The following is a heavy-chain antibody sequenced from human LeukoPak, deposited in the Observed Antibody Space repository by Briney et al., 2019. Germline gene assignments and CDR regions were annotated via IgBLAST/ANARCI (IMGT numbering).Heavy chain of an antibody. CDR3: ARAGYGGNSGNFDY. J-gene: IGHJ4*02. CDR1: GYTFTTYS. CDR2: INTNTGNP. V-gene: IGHV7-4-1*02. D-gene: IGHD4-23*01. Sequence: GASVKVSCKASGYTFTTYSMNWVRQAPGQGLEWMGWINTNTGNPTYAQGFTGRFVFSLDTSVSTAYLQISSLKAEDTAVYYCARAGYGGNSGNFDYWGQGTLVTVSS.